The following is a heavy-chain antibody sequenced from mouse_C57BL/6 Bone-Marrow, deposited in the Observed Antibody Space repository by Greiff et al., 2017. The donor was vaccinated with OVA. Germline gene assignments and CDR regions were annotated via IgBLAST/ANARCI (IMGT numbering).Heavy chain of an antibody. Sequence: DVQLVESGGGLVKPGGSLKLSCAASGFTFSSYAMSWVRQTPEKRLEWVATISDGGSYTYYPDNVKGRFTISRDNAKNNLYLQMSHLKSEETAMYYCARAHYYGSSYWYCDVWGTGTTVTVSS. J-gene: IGHJ1*03. D-gene: IGHD1-1*01. CDR3: ARAHYYGSSYWYCDV. CDR1: GFTFSSYA. CDR2: ISDGGSYT. V-gene: IGHV5-4*01.